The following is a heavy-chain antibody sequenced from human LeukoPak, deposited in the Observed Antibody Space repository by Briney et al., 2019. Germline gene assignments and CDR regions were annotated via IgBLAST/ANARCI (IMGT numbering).Heavy chain of an antibody. D-gene: IGHD5-18*01. CDR1: GGSISSYY. Sequence: SETLSLTCTVSGGSISSYYWSWIRQPPGKGLEWIGYIYYSGSTNYNPSLKSRVTISVDTSKNQFSLKLSSVTAADTAVYYCAREVTAIFDYWGQGTLVTVSS. J-gene: IGHJ4*02. CDR2: IYYSGST. V-gene: IGHV4-59*01. CDR3: AREVTAIFDY.